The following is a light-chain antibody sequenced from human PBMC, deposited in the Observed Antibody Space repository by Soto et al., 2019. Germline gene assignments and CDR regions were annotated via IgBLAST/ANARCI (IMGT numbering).Light chain of an antibody. CDR2: DAS. Sequence: EMVLTQSPVTLYLSPGERATLSCRASQSVTTFLAWYQQKPGQAPRLLIYDASKRATGIPARFSGSGSGTDFTLTISSLEPEDFAVYYCQQRTNWPLTFGGGTKVEIK. J-gene: IGKJ4*01. CDR3: QQRTNWPLT. CDR1: QSVTTF. V-gene: IGKV3-11*01.